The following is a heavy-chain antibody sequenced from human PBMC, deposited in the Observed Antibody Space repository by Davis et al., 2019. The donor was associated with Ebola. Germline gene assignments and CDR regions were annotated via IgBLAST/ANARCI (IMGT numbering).Heavy chain of an antibody. D-gene: IGHD5-18*01. CDR2: INHSGST. V-gene: IGHV4-34*01. Sequence: MPGGSLRLSCAVYGGSFSGYYWSWIRQPPGKGLEWIGEINHSGSTNYNPSLKSRVTISVDTSTNQFSLKLSPVTAADTAVYYCARGRRYSYGPPRYWGQGTTVTVSS. J-gene: IGHJ6*02. CDR3: ARGRRYSYGPPRY. CDR1: GGSFSGYY.